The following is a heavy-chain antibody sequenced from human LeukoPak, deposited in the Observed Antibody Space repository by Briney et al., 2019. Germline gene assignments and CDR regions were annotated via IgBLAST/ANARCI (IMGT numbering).Heavy chain of an antibody. V-gene: IGHV1-46*01. CDR1: GYTFTSYY. J-gene: IGHJ4*02. Sequence: ASVKVSCKASGYTFTSYYMHWVQQAPGQGLEWMGIINPSGGSTSYAQKFQERVTITRDMSTSTAYMELSSLRSEDTAVYYCAAVIPNYYDRKHAFDYWGQGTLVTVSS. D-gene: IGHD3-22*01. CDR2: INPSGGST. CDR3: AAVIPNYYDRKHAFDY.